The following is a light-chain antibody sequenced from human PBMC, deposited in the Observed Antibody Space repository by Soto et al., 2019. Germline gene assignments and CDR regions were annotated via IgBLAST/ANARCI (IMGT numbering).Light chain of an antibody. J-gene: IGLJ3*02. CDR1: SSDVGGYNY. V-gene: IGLV2-14*01. CDR3: SSYSSTTTLV. Sequence: QSALTQPASVSGSPGQSITISCTGTSSDVGGYNYVSWYQQRPGKAHKLMIYDVNNRPSGVSNRFSASKSGNTASLTISGLQAEDEADYYCSSYSSTTTLVFGGGTKVTVL. CDR2: DVN.